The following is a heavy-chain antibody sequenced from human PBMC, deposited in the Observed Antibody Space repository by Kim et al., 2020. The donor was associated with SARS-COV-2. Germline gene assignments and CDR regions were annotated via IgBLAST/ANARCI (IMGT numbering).Heavy chain of an antibody. CDR3: AKSGMVTGSVSSWRYYYYYGMDV. CDR1: GFTFSSYA. J-gene: IGHJ6*02. V-gene: IGHV3-23*01. CDR2: ISGSGGST. Sequence: GGSLRLSCAASGFTFSSYAMSWVRQAPGKGLEWVSAISGSGGSTYYADSVKGRFTISRDNSKNTLYLQMNSLRAEDTAVYYCAKSGMVTGSVSSWRYYYYYGMDVWGQGTTVTVSS. D-gene: IGHD5-18*01.